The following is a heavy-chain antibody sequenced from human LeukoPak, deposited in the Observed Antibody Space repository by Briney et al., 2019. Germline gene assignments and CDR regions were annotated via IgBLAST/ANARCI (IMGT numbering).Heavy chain of an antibody. Sequence: GGSLRLSCAASGFTFSSYWMHWVRQAPGKGLVWVSRINSDGSSTSYADPVKGRFTISRDNAKNSLYLQMNSLRAEDTAVYYCARGGYSSSSGLWDYWGQGTLVTVSS. J-gene: IGHJ4*02. V-gene: IGHV3-74*01. CDR2: INSDGSST. CDR3: ARGGYSSSSGLWDY. CDR1: GFTFSSYW. D-gene: IGHD6-6*01.